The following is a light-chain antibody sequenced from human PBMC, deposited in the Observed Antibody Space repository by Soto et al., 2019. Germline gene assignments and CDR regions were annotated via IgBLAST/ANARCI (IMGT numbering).Light chain of an antibody. CDR2: SAS. Sequence: IQLTQSPSSLSSSVGDIFTISCRASQGVSSYLAWYQQKPGKAPKLLIYSASTLQSGVPSRFSGSGSGTEFTLTISSLQPDDFATYYCQQYNSYLWTFGQGTKVDIK. CDR3: QQYNSYLWT. V-gene: IGKV1-9*01. J-gene: IGKJ1*01. CDR1: QGVSSY.